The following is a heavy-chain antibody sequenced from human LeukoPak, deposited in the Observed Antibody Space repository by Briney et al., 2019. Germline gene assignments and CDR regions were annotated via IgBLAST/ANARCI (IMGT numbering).Heavy chain of an antibody. Sequence: SETLSLTCTVSGGSISGYYWSWIQQPPGKGLEWIGYIYHSGSTNYNPSLKSRVTISVDTSKNQFSLKLSSVTAADTAVYYCARRLARRGYGDYCDYWGQGTLVTVSS. CDR3: ARRLARRGYGDYCDY. V-gene: IGHV4-59*08. CDR1: GGSISGYY. CDR2: IYHSGST. J-gene: IGHJ4*02. D-gene: IGHD4-17*01.